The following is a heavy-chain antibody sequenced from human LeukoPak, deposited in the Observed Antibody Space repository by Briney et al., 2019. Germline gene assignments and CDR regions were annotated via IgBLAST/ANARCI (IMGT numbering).Heavy chain of an antibody. CDR2: IIPIFGTA. CDR3: ARGRRAYYYDSSGYYGY. V-gene: IGHV1-69*13. J-gene: IGHJ4*02. D-gene: IGHD3-22*01. CDR1: GYTFTTYA. Sequence: ASVKVSCKASGYTFTTYAMNWVRQAPGQGLEWMGGIIPIFGTANYAQKFQGRVTITADESTSTAYMELSSLRSEDAAVYYCARGRRAYYYDSSGYYGYWGQGTLVTVSS.